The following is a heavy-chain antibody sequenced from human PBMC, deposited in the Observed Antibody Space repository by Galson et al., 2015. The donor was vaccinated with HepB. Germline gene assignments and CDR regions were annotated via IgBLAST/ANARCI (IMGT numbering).Heavy chain of an antibody. CDR1: GFTFSSYS. D-gene: IGHD6-13*01. Sequence: LRLSCAASGFTFSSYSMNWVRQAPGKGLEWVSSISSSSSCIYYADSVKGRFTISRDNAKNSLYLQMNSLTAEDTAVYYCARNLRIAAAGQHFDFWGQGTLVTVSS. J-gene: IGHJ4*02. V-gene: IGHV3-21*01. CDR3: ARNLRIAAAGQHFDF. CDR2: ISSSSSCI.